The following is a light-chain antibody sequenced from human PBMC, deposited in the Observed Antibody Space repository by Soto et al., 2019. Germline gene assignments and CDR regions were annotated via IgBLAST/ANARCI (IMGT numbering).Light chain of an antibody. J-gene: IGLJ2*01. CDR3: SSYTSSNALV. V-gene: IGLV2-14*01. CDR2: EVS. Sequence: QLVLTQPASVSGSPGQSITISCTGTISDVGGYNYVSWYQQHPDKAPKLMIYEVSNRPSGVSNRFSGSKSGNTASLTISGLQADDEADYYCSSYTSSNALVFGGGTKVTVL. CDR1: ISDVGGYNY.